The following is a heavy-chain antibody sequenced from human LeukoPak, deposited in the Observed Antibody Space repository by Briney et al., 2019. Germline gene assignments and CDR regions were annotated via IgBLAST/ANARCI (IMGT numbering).Heavy chain of an antibody. J-gene: IGHJ4*02. CDR2: INHSGST. V-gene: IGHV4-34*01. CDR3: ASSPAVLGRYFDWSPRTFDY. Sequence: SETLSLTCAVYGGSFSGYYWSWIRQPPGKGLEWIGEINHSGSTNYNPSLKSRVTISVDTSKNQFSLKLSSVTAADTAVYYCASSPAVLGRYFDWSPRTFDYWGQGTLVTVSS. D-gene: IGHD3-9*01. CDR1: GGSFSGYY.